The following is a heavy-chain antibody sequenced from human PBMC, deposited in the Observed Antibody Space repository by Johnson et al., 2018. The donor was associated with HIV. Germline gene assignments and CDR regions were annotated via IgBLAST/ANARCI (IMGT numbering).Heavy chain of an antibody. CDR3: ARGRVSMKVVDLRGVGFDF. V-gene: IGHV3-66*03. J-gene: IGHJ3*01. Sequence: LVESGGGLIQHGGSLRLSCAASGFTVSSNYMSWVRQAPGKGLEWVSVIYSGGSTYDADSVKGRFTISRDNSNNTLYLQMNSLRVEDTALYLCARGRVSMKVVDLRGVGFDFWGQGTMVTVS. CDR2: IYSGGST. D-gene: IGHD3-22*01. CDR1: GFTVSSNY.